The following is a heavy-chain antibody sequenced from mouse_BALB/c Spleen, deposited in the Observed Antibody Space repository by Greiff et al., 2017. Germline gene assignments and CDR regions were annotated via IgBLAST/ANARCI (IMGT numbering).Heavy chain of an antibody. J-gene: IGHJ3*01. CDR3: ARKEAYDFAY. Sequence: EVQLVESGGGLVKPGGSLKLSCAASGFTFSSYAMSWVRQTPEKRLEWVASISSGGSTYYPDSVKGRFTISRDNARNILYLQMSSLRSEDTAMYYCARKEAYDFAYWGQGTLVTVSA. CDR1: GFTFSSYA. V-gene: IGHV5-6-5*01. CDR2: ISSGGST. D-gene: IGHD2-3*01.